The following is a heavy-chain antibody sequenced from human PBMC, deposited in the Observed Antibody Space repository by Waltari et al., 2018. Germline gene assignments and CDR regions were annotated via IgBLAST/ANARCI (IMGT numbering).Heavy chain of an antibody. CDR1: GFTVSSNH. J-gene: IGHJ4*02. Sequence: EVQLVESGGGLVHPGGSLRLSCAASGFTVSSNHMSWVRQAPGKGLGRVSLIYSAGSADYADCVGGRFSISRDNSKNTLHLQMNSLRAEDTAMYYCARARDEDTAMVYFDHWGQGTLISVSS. CDR2: IYSAGSA. D-gene: IGHD5-18*01. CDR3: ARARDEDTAMVYFDH. V-gene: IGHV3-66*02.